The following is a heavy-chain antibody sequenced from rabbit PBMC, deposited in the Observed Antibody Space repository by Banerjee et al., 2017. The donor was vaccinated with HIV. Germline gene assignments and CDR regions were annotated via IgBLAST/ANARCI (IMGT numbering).Heavy chain of an antibody. CDR3: ARGGITTTYPYGGMDL. D-gene: IGHD2-1*01. J-gene: IGHJ6*01. V-gene: IGHV1S45*01. CDR2: IDAGSGTT. Sequence: QEQLEESGGGLVKPEGSLKLSCTASGFDLSRYYVMCWVRQAPGKGLEWIGCIDAGSGTTYYANWAKGRLTISKTSSTTVTLQMTSLTAADTATYFCARGGITTTYPYGGMDLWGQGTLVTVS. CDR1: GFDLSRYYV.